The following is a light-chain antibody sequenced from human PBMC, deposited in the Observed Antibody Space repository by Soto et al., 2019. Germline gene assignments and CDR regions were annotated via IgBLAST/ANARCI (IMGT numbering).Light chain of an antibody. CDR3: AVWDDSLGGFVA. V-gene: IGLV1-44*01. J-gene: IGLJ2*01. CDR2: NDD. CDR1: ISNIGSNT. Sequence: QSVLTQPPSASGAPGQSVSISCSGSISNIGSNTVNWYQQLPGTAPRLLIYNDDRRPSGVPDRFSGSKSGTSASLAISGLQPEDEADYHWAVWDDSLGGFVAFGGGTKLTVL.